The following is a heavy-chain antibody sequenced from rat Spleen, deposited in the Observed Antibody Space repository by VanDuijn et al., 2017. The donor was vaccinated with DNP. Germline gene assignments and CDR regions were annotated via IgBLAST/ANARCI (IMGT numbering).Heavy chain of an antibody. Sequence: EVQLVESGGGLVQPGRSLKLSCVASGFTFSNYDMAWVRQAPTKGLEWVASISTRGGDTYYGDSVKGRFTVSRDNAKSTLYLQMDSLRSEDTATYYCTRHIYSGNWFAYWGQGTLVTVSS. D-gene: IGHD1-1*01. J-gene: IGHJ3*01. CDR1: GFTFSNYD. V-gene: IGHV5-25*01. CDR3: TRHIYSGNWFAY. CDR2: ISTRGGDT.